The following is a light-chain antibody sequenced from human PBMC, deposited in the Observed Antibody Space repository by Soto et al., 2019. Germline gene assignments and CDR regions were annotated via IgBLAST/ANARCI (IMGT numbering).Light chain of an antibody. Sequence: QSVLTQPASVSGSPGQSITISCTGTSSDVGGYNYVSWYQQYPGKAPKVMIYDVTNRPSGVSNRFSGSRSGNTASLTISGLQAEDEADYYCCSFTPSSTYVFGPGTKVTVL. J-gene: IGLJ1*01. V-gene: IGLV2-14*01. CDR3: CSFTPSSTYV. CDR2: DVT. CDR1: SSDVGGYNY.